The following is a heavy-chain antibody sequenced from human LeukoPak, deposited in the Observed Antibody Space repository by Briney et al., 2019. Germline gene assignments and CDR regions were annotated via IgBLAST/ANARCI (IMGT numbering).Heavy chain of an antibody. D-gene: IGHD5-24*01. CDR1: GFTVSSNY. Sequence: GGSLRLSCAASGFTVSSNYMSWVPQAPGEGLEWVSVIYSGGSTYYADSVKGRFTISRDNSKNTLYLQMNSLRAEDTAVYYCARDKNGWRYFDYWGQGTLVTVSS. J-gene: IGHJ4*02. CDR2: IYSGGST. V-gene: IGHV3-66*01. CDR3: ARDKNGWRYFDY.